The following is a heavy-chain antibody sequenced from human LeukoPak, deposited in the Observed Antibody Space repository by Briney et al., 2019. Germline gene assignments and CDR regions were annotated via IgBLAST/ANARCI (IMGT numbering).Heavy chain of an antibody. Sequence: PGGSLRLSCAASGFSFDDYGMNCVRQAPGEGLEWVCRINANGASTAYADSVKGRFTISRDNAKNSLDLQMNSLRAEDTALYYCARDGGWYKRGLDYYYYYMDVWGKGTTVTVSS. D-gene: IGHD6-19*01. CDR3: ARDGGWYKRGLDYYYYYMDV. V-gene: IGHV3-20*04. J-gene: IGHJ6*03. CDR2: INANGAST. CDR1: GFSFDDYG.